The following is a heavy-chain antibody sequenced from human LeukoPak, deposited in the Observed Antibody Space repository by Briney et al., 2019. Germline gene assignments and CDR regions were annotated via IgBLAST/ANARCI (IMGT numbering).Heavy chain of an antibody. D-gene: IGHD3-3*01. J-gene: IGHJ4*02. CDR1: GFTFRSYW. Sequence: GGSLRLSCAASGFTFRSYWMSWVRQAPGKGLEWVSAISGGGGNTYYADSVKGRFTISGDNSKNTLYLQMNSLRAEDTAVYYCAKLLMSGYSYYFDYWGQGTLVTVSS. CDR2: ISGGGGNT. V-gene: IGHV3-23*01. CDR3: AKLLMSGYSYYFDY.